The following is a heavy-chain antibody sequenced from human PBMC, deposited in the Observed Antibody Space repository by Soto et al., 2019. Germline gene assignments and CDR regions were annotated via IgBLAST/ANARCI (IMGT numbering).Heavy chain of an antibody. CDR1: GGSISSYY. J-gene: IGHJ4*02. D-gene: IGHD6-19*01. Sequence: SETLSLTCTVSGGSISSYYWSWIRQPPGKGLEWIGYIYYSGSTNYNPSLKSRVTISVDTSKNQFSLKLSSVTAADTAVYYCARPSVADNPYYFDYWGQGTLVTVSS. V-gene: IGHV4-59*01. CDR2: IYYSGST. CDR3: ARPSVADNPYYFDY.